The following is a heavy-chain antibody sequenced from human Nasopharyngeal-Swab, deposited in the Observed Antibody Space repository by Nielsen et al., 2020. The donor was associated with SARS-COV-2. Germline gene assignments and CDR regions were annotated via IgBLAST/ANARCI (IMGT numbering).Heavy chain of an antibody. CDR3: ARVGSGFYGMDV. V-gene: IGHV3-21*04. D-gene: IGHD3-10*01. CDR2: ISSSSSYI. Sequence: GESLKISCAASGFTFSSYSMNWVRQAPGKGLEWVSSISSSSSYIYYADSVKGRFTISRHNSKNTLYLQMNSLRAEDTAVYYCARVGSGFYGMDVWGQGTTVTVSS. J-gene: IGHJ6*02. CDR1: GFTFSSYS.